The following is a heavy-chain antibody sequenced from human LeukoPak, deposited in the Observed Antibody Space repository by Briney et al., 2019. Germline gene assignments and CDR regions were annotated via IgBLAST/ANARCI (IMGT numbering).Heavy chain of an antibody. Sequence: PSETLSLTCAVSGGSLSSYYWSWLRQPPGKGLEWMGYIYYSGSTNYNPSLKSRVTISVDKSKNQFSLKLSSVTAADTAVYYCPGGSRIWIAVAGSFDYCGPGYLVTVSS. CDR1: GGSLSSYY. J-gene: IGHJ4*02. CDR3: PGGSRIWIAVAGSFDY. D-gene: IGHD6-19*01. CDR2: IYYSGST. V-gene: IGHV4-59*01.